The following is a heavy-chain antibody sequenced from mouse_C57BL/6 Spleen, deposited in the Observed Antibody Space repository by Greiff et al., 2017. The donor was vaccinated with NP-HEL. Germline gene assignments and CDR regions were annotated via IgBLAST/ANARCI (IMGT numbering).Heavy chain of an antibody. CDR3: ASQTGTFDD. D-gene: IGHD4-1*01. Sequence: EVQLQQSGAELVKPGASVKLSCTASGFTIKDYYMHWVKQRTEQGLEWIGRIDPADGETNYAPKFQGKATITADTSSKTAYLQLSSLTSEDTAVDYCASQTGTFDDWGQGTTLTVSS. V-gene: IGHV14-2*01. J-gene: IGHJ2*01. CDR1: GFTIKDYY. CDR2: IDPADGET.